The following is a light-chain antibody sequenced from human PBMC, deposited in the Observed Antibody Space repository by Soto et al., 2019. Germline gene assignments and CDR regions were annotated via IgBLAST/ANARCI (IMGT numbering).Light chain of an antibody. J-gene: IGLJ3*02. CDR1: TGAVTSGHY. CDR2: DTS. CDR3: LLSYSGAHWV. Sequence: QAVVTQEPSLTVSPGGTVTLTCGSSTGAVTSGHYPYWFQQKPGQAPRTLIYDTSNKHSWTPARFSGSLLGGKAALTLSGAQPEDEAEYYCLLSYSGAHWVFGGGTQVTVL. V-gene: IGLV7-46*01.